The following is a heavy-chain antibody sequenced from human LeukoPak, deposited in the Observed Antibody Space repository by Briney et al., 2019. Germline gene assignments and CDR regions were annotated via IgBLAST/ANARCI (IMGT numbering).Heavy chain of an antibody. CDR1: GFTLSSHS. J-gene: IGHJ4*02. CDR2: ISSSSSYI. V-gene: IGHV3-21*01. Sequence: GRSLRLSCAAAGFTLSSHSMNSLSQAPGKGLDWVSSISSSSSYIYYADSVKGRFTSSRDNAKSSLYLQMNSLRAEDTAVYYCARGAGSYRLSYYFDYWGQGTLVTVSS. D-gene: IGHD3-10*01. CDR3: ARGAGSYRLSYYFDY.